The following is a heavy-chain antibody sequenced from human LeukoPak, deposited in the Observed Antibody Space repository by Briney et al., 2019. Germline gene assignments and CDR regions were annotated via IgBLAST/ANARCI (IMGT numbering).Heavy chain of an antibody. CDR2: ISPNSGGT. V-gene: IGHV1-2*02. CDR3: ARDPQSAQVERQVFDY. D-gene: IGHD1-1*01. Sequence: ASVKVSCKASGYTFTGYYIHWVRQAPGQGLEWMGLISPNSGGTIYAQKFQGRVTMTRDTSISTAYMELSRLRSDDTAVYYCARDPQSAQVERQVFDYWGQGTLVTVSS. CDR1: GYTFTGYY. J-gene: IGHJ4*02.